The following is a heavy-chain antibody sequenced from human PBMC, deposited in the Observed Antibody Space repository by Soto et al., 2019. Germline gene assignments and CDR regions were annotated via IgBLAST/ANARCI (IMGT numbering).Heavy chain of an antibody. D-gene: IGHD6-19*01. CDR2: IYYSGST. CDR1: SGSINNYY. CDR3: ARLPGYSSGVFDY. V-gene: IGHV4-59*08. Sequence: QVQLQESGPGLVKPSETLSLSCTVSSGSINNYYWSWIRQPPGKGLEWIGYIYYSGSTNYNPSLKSRVTISVDTSKNQCSLKLSSVTAADTAVYYCARLPGYSSGVFDYWGQGTLVTVSS. J-gene: IGHJ4*02.